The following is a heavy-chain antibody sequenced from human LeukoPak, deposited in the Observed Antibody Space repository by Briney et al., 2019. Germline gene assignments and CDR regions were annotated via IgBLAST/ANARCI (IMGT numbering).Heavy chain of an antibody. CDR2: IYYSGST. Sequence: SETLSLTCPVSGGSISSGGYYWSWSRQHPGKGLEWIGYIYYSGSTYYNPSLKSRVTISVDTSKNQFSLKLSSVTAADTAVYYCARFVVAVPAASQGWFDPWGQGTLVTVSS. J-gene: IGHJ5*02. CDR3: ARFVVAVPAASQGWFDP. CDR1: GGSISSGGYY. V-gene: IGHV4-31*03. D-gene: IGHD2-2*01.